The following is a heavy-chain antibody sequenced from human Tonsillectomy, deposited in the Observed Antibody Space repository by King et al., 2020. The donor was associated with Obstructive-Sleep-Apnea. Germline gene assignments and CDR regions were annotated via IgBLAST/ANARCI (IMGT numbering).Heavy chain of an antibody. V-gene: IGHV3-9*01. CDR3: AKDGGVKWNSHYYYGVDV. D-gene: IGHD3-16*01. J-gene: IGHJ6*02. CDR1: GFTFHDYA. CDR2: ISWNSGSI. Sequence: VQLVESGGGLIQPGRSLRLSCVASGFTFHDYAMHWVRQAPGKGLEWVSGISWNSGSIDYADSVKGRFTISRDNAKNSLYLQMNSLRAEDTALYYCAKDGGVKWNSHYYYGVDVWGQGTTVTVSS.